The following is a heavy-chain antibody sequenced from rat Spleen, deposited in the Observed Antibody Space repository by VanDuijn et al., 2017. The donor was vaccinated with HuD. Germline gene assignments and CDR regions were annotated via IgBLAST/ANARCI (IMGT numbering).Heavy chain of an antibody. CDR3: ARHTTNYGLFGY. V-gene: IGHV5-31*01. CDR2: ISNSGGST. J-gene: IGHJ2*01. CDR1: GFTFNSYW. D-gene: IGHD1-11*01. Sequence: EVQLVESGGGLVQPGRSLKLSCVASGFTFNSYWMTWIRQAPGRGLEWVASISNSGGSTYYPDSVKGRFTISRDNAKSTLYLQMDSLRSEDTATYYCARHTTNYGLFGYWGQGVMVTVSS.